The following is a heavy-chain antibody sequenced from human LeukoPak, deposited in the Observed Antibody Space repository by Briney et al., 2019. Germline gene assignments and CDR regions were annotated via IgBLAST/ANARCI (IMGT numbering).Heavy chain of an antibody. CDR1: GGSITTSHYC. V-gene: IGHV4-39*01. J-gene: IGHJ4*02. CDR2: IYSSGST. CDR3: ARHVGSSAHFDY. D-gene: IGHD3-10*01. Sequence: PSETLSLTCSVSGGSITTSHYCWAWIRQPPGRGLEWIGSIYSSGSTYYNPSLKSRVTISVDTSKNQFSLKLNSVTAADTAVYYCARHVGSSAHFDYWGQGTLATVSS.